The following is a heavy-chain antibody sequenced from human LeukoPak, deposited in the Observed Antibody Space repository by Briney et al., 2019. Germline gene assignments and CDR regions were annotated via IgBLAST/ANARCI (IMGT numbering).Heavy chain of an antibody. CDR3: ARGRLRYFDWPSDY. J-gene: IGHJ4*02. D-gene: IGHD3-9*01. Sequence: ASVKVSCKASGYTFTGYYMHWVRQAPGQGLEWMGWINPNSGGTNYAQKFQGRVTMTRDTSISTAYMELRSLRSDDTAVYYCARGRLRYFDWPSDYWGQGTLVTVSS. CDR2: INPNSGGT. CDR1: GYTFTGYY. V-gene: IGHV1-2*02.